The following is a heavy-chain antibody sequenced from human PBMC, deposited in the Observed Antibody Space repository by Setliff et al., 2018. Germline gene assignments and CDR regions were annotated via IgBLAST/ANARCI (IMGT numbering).Heavy chain of an antibody. CDR2: IIPIFGTA. V-gene: IGHV1-69*05. D-gene: IGHD3-16*02. J-gene: IGHJ6*03. Sequence: GASVKVSCKASGGTFSSYAISWVRQAPGQGLEWMGGIIPIFGTANYAQKFQGRVTITTDESTSTAYMELSSLRSEDTAVYYCARKSGELSFHPYYYYYYMDVWGKGTTVTVSS. CDR3: ARKSGELSFHPYYYYYYMDV. CDR1: GGTFSSYA.